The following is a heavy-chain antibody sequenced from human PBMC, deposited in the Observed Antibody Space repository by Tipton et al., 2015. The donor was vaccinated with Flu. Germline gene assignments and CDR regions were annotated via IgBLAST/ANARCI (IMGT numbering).Heavy chain of an antibody. CDR3: ARSGDFYLNWFGP. J-gene: IGHJ5*02. CDR2: IHDSGSA. V-gene: IGHV4-59*01. CDR1: GGSISGYY. D-gene: IGHD2/OR15-2a*01. Sequence: TLSLTCTVSGGSISGYYWSWIRQPPGKRLEWMGHIHDSGSANYSPSLKSRVTMSVDSPKNQFSLRLTSVTAADTAVYYCARSGDFYLNWFGPWGQGILVTVSS.